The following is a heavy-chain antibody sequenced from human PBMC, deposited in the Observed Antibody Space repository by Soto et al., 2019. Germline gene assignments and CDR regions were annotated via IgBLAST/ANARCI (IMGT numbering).Heavy chain of an antibody. J-gene: IGHJ6*02. CDR1: GYSFTDYH. Sequence: GASVKVSCKASGYSFTDYHIHWVRQAPGQGLEWLGRINPKSGGTSTAQKFQGWVTMTTDTSISTASMELTRLQSDDTAIYYCARGDSTDCSKGVCSFFYKNDMDVWGQGTTVTVS. D-gene: IGHD2-8*01. CDR2: INPKSGGT. CDR3: ARGDSTDCSKGVCSFFYKNDMDV. V-gene: IGHV1-2*04.